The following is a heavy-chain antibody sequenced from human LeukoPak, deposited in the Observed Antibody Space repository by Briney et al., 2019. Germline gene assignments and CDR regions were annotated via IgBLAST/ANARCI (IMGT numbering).Heavy chain of an antibody. J-gene: IGHJ4*02. CDR1: GFTFSSYA. Sequence: PGGSLRLSCAASGFTFSSYAMSWVRQAPGEGLEWVSAISGSGGSTYHADSVKGRFTISRDNSKNTLYLQIDSLRAEDTAVYYCAKDGRGTYYSDSGDYSDYWGQGTLVTVSS. CDR2: ISGSGGST. V-gene: IGHV3-23*01. CDR3: AKDGRGTYYSDSGDYSDY. D-gene: IGHD3-22*01.